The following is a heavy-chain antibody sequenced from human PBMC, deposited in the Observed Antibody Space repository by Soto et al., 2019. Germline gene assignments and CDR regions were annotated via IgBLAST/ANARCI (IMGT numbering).Heavy chain of an antibody. Sequence: ASVKVSCKASGYTFTSYDINWVRQATGQGLEWMGWMNPNSGNTGYAQKFQGRGTMTRNTSISTAYMELSSLRSEDTAVYYCERGRSVVNLFYIWGRGTMVTVSS. CDR2: MNPNSGNT. D-gene: IGHD2-2*01. V-gene: IGHV1-8*01. CDR1: GYTFTSYD. J-gene: IGHJ3*02. CDR3: ERGRSVVNLFYI.